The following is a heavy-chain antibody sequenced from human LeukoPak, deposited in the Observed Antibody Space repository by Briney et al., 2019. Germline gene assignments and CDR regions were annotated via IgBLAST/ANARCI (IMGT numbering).Heavy chain of an antibody. Sequence: SETLSLTCTVSGGSISSYYWSWIRQPPGKGLEWIGYIYYSGSTKYNPSLKSRVSISVDTSKNQFSLKLSSVTAADTAVYYCARGYSSSWNYFDYWGQGTLVTVSS. V-gene: IGHV4-59*12. CDR2: IYYSGST. CDR1: GGSISSYY. J-gene: IGHJ4*02. CDR3: ARGYSSSWNYFDY. D-gene: IGHD6-13*01.